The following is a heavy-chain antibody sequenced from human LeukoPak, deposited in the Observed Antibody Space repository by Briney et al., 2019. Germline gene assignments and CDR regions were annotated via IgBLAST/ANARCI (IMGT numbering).Heavy chain of an antibody. CDR2: IYYSGST. CDR1: GGSISSGDYY. J-gene: IGHJ3*02. D-gene: IGHD3-9*01. CDR3: ARADTDYYDILTGYSSDAFDI. V-gene: IGHV4-30-4*08. Sequence: SETLSLTCTVSGGSISSGDYYWSWIRQPPGKGLEWIGYIYYSGSTYYNPSLKSRVTISVDTSKNQFSLKLSSVTAADTAVYYCARADTDYYDILTGYSSDAFDIWGQGTLVTVSS.